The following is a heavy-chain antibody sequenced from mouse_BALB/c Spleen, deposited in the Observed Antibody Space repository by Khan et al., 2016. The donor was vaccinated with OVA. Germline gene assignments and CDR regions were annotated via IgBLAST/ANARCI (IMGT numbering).Heavy chain of an antibody. J-gene: IGHJ2*01. Sequence: EVQLQESGPGLVKPSQSLSLTCTVTGYPITSGCYWNWIRRLPRNQLEWMGHIRYDGNTNYNQSLKNRISITRDTSTNPFYLRLTTVTTEDSATYDCARDEGCYCGDYFDYWGQGTTLTVSS. CDR3: ARDEGCYCGDYFDY. D-gene: IGHD1-1*01. V-gene: IGHV3-6*01. CDR2: IRYDGNT. CDR1: GYPITSGCY.